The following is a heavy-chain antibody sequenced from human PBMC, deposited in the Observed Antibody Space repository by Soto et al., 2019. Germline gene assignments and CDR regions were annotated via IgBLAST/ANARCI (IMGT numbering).Heavy chain of an antibody. V-gene: IGHV4-30-2*01. CDR3: AGIGDYHNSGMDV. J-gene: IGHJ6*02. CDR1: GGSISSGGYS. CDR2: IYHSGRT. D-gene: IGHD3-22*01. Sequence: QLQLQESGSGLVKPSQTLSLTCAVSGGSISSGGYSWSWIRQPPGKGLEGIGYIYHSGRTYYNPSLMLRVTISVDSAKDQVPRKLRLETAADSAVYFWAGIGDYHNSGMDVWGQGTTVTVSS.